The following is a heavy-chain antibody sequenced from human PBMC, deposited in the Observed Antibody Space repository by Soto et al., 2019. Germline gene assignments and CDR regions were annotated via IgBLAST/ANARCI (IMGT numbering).Heavy chain of an antibody. CDR2: IIPIFGTA. Sequence: ASVKVSCKASGGTLSSYAISWVRQAPGQGLEWMGGIIPIFGTANYAQKFQGRVTITADESTSTAYMELSSLRSEDTAVYYCARGLLLAAAKLYYYYYYGMDVWGQGTTVTVSS. V-gene: IGHV1-69*13. J-gene: IGHJ6*02. CDR1: GGTLSSYA. D-gene: IGHD6-13*01. CDR3: ARGLLLAAAKLYYYYYYGMDV.